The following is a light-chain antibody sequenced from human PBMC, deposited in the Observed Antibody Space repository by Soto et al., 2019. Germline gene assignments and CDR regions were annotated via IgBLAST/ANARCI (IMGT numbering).Light chain of an antibody. J-gene: IGKJ2*03. CDR2: AAS. CDR3: QQLNSYPYG. CDR1: QGSSSY. V-gene: IGKV1-9*01. Sequence: IPLTKSPASLSASVGDRVTITCRASQGSSSYLAWYQQKPGKAPKLLIYAASTLQSGVPSRFSGSGSGTDFTLTISSLQPEDFATYYCQQLNSYPYGFGQGTKLEIK.